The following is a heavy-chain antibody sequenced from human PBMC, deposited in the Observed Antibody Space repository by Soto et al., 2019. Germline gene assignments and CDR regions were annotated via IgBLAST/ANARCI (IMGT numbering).Heavy chain of an antibody. V-gene: IGHV3-7*03. CDR3: ARWYSSSTNYYYYYGLDV. Sequence: GTLRLSCAASGFTFRTYWMSWVRQAPGKGLEWVANIKQDGSERYYVDSVKGRFTISRDNAKNSLYLQMNSLRAEDTAVYYCARWYSSSTNYYYYYGLDVWGQGTTVTVSS. D-gene: IGHD6-19*01. CDR2: IKQDGSER. J-gene: IGHJ6*02. CDR1: GFTFRTYW.